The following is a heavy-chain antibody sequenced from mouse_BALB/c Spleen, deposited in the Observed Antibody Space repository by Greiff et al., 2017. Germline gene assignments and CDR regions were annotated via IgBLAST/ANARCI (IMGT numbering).Heavy chain of an antibody. V-gene: IGHV1-4*01. CDR2: INPSSGYT. CDR1: GYTFTSYT. Sequence: VQLQQSGAELARPGASVKMSCKASGYTFTSYTMHWVKQRPGQGLEWIGYINPSSGYTNYNQKFKDKATLTADKSSSTAYMQLSSLTSEDSAVYYCARSLGEGAMDYWGQGTSVTVSS. CDR3: ARSLGEGAMDY. J-gene: IGHJ4*01. D-gene: IGHD4-1*01.